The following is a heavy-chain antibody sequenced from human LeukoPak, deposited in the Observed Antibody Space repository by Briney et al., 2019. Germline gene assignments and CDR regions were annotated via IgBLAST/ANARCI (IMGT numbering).Heavy chain of an antibody. CDR2: IYWDDDK. J-gene: IGHJ4*02. D-gene: IGHD4-17*01. V-gene: IGHV2-5*02. CDR1: GFSLSTSGEG. CDR3: AHRQVSAVTFDY. Sequence: SGPTLGNPTQTLTLTCTFSGFSLSTSGEGVGWIRQPPGKALEWLALIYWDDDKRYSPSLKSRLTITKDTSKNQVVLTMTNMDPVDTATYYCAHRQVSAVTFDYWGQGTLVTVSS.